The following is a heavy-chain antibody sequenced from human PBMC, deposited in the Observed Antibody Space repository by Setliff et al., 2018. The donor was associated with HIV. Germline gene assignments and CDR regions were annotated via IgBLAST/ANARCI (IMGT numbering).Heavy chain of an antibody. CDR3: ARRAGTPNYYYYYMDV. Sequence: ASVKVSCKASGYIFTNYGISWVRQAPGQGLEWMGWITGYNGNTNYAEKFQGRVTMTSDTSTSTVYMELSSLRSDDTAMYYCARRAGTPNYYYYYMDVWGNGTTVTVSS. CDR1: GYIFTNYG. J-gene: IGHJ6*03. V-gene: IGHV1-18*01. D-gene: IGHD2-15*01. CDR2: ITGYNGNT.